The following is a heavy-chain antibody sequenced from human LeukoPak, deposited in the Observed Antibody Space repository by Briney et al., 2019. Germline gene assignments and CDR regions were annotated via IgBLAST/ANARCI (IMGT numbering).Heavy chain of an antibody. CDR2: ISGSGGST. V-gene: IGHV3-23*01. J-gene: IGHJ6*03. Sequence: PGGSLRLSCAASGFTFSSYAMSWVRQAPGKGLEWVSAISGSGGSTYYADSVKGRFTISRDNSKNTLYLQMNSLRAEDTAVYYCAKERGTAIVRSYYMDVWGKGTTVTVSS. D-gene: IGHD5-18*01. CDR1: GFTFSSYA. CDR3: AKERGTAIVRSYYMDV.